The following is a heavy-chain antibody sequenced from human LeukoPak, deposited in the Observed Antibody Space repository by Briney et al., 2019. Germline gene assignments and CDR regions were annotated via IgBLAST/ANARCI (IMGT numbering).Heavy chain of an antibody. D-gene: IGHD4-17*01. J-gene: IGHJ4*02. CDR1: GFTFIGNA. Sequence: PGGSLRLSCAASGFTFIGNAMTWVRQTPGKGLNWVSTISGGADGTYYADSVKGRFTISRDNSKNTLYLQMNSLRAEDTALYYCAKEETTVTWVGAFDYWGQGTLVTVSS. CDR3: AKEETTVTWVGAFDY. CDR2: ISGGADGT. V-gene: IGHV3-23*01.